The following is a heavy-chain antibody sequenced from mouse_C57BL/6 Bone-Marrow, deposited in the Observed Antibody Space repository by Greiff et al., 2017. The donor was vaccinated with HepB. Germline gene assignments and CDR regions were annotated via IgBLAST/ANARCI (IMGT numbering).Heavy chain of an antibody. J-gene: IGHJ3*01. D-gene: IGHD3-2*02. CDR1: GFTFSSYA. V-gene: IGHV5-4*01. CDR2: ISDGGSYT. CDR3: ARGGGSGYVAWFAY. Sequence: EVHLVESGGGLVKPGGSLKLSCAASGFTFSSYAMSWVRQTPEKRLEWVATISDGGSYTYYPDNVKGRFTISRDNAKNNLYLQMIHLKSEDTAMYYCARGGGSGYVAWFAYWGQGTLVTVSA.